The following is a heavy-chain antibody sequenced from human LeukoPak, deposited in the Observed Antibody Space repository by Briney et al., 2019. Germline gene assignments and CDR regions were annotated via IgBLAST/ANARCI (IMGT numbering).Heavy chain of an antibody. Sequence: PSETLSLTCAVYGGPFSGYYWRWLRQPPGKGLEWMGEINHSGSTNYNPSLKSRVTISVDTSKNQFSLKLSSVTAADTAVYYCARGRDQYYDDYMDVWGKGTTVTVSS. CDR2: INHSGST. CDR3: ARGRDQYYDDYMDV. CDR1: GGPFSGYY. V-gene: IGHV4-34*01. J-gene: IGHJ6*03.